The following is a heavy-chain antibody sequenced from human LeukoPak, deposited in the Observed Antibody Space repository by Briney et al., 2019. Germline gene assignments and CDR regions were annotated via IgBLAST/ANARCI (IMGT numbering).Heavy chain of an antibody. CDR1: GGSISSYY. V-gene: IGHV4-59*01. CDR2: IYYSGST. CDR3: ARALHGYSSSWSWFDP. Sequence: PSETLSLTCTVSGGSISSYYWSWIRQPPGKGLEWIGYIYYSGSTNYNPPLKSRVTISVDTSKNQFSLKLSSVTAADTAVYYCARALHGYSSSWSWFDPWGQGTLVTVSS. D-gene: IGHD6-13*01. J-gene: IGHJ5*02.